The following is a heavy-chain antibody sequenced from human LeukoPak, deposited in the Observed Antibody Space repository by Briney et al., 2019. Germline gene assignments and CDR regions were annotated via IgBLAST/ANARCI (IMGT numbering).Heavy chain of an antibody. CDR3: ARVNGKQWTSNYYYYGMDV. J-gene: IGHJ6*02. CDR1: GGTFSSYA. V-gene: IGHV1-69*13. CDR2: IIPIFGTA. D-gene: IGHD6-19*01. Sequence: ASVKVSCKASGGTFSSYAISWVRQAPGQGLEWMGGIIPIFGTANYAQKFQGRVTITADESTSTAYMELSSLRSEDTAVYYCARVNGKQWTSNYYYYGMDVWGQGTTVTVSS.